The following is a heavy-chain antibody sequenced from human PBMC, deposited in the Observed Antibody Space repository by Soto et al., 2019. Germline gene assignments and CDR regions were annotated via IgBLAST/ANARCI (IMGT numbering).Heavy chain of an antibody. CDR3: AVYSSSSHYYYGMDV. J-gene: IGHJ6*02. V-gene: IGHV4-39*01. Sequence: SETLSLTCTVSGGSISSSSYYWGWIRQPPGKGLEWIGSIYYSGSTYYNPSLKSRVTISVDTSRNQFSLKLSSVTAADTAVYYCAVYSSSSHYYYGMDVWGQGTTVTAP. CDR1: GGSISSSSYY. D-gene: IGHD6-6*01. CDR2: IYYSGST.